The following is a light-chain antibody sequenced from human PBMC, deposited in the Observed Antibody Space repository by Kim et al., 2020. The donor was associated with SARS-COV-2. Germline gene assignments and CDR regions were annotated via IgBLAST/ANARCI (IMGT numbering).Light chain of an antibody. Sequence: QSVLTQPPSVSGAPGQRVTISCTGCNSNIAAGYNVHWYQQLPGTAPTLLIFGNNNRPSGVPVLFSGPTSGTSASLAITGLQAEDEAYYFCQSFDSSLSGWLFGVWTKLSVL. CDR1: NSNIAAGYN. V-gene: IGLV1-40*01. CDR3: QSFDSSLSGWL. J-gene: IGLJ3*02. CDR2: GNN.